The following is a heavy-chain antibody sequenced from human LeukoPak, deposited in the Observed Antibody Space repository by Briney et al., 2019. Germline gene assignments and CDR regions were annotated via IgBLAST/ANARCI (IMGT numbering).Heavy chain of an antibody. Sequence: GRSLRLSCAASGFTFSTYGMHWVRQGPGKGLEWLAVIWYDGSKKYYGDSAKGRFTISRDNSKNTLYLQMNSLRADDTAVYYCAKDVTTSDFGMDVWGQGTTVTVSS. D-gene: IGHD4-11*01. CDR1: GFTFSTYG. V-gene: IGHV3-33*06. J-gene: IGHJ6*02. CDR3: AKDVTTSDFGMDV. CDR2: IWYDGSKK.